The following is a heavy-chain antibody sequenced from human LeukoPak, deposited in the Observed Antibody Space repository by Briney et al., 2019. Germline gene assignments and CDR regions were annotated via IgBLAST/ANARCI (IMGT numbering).Heavy chain of an antibody. J-gene: IGHJ3*02. CDR2: IIPIFGTT. CDR1: GGTFSSYA. Sequence: SVKVSCKASGGTFSSYAISWVRQAPGQGLEWMGRIIPIFGTTNYPQKFQGRVTITTDESTSTAYMELSSLRSEDTAVYYCARDRVAATDAFDIWGQGTMVTVSS. V-gene: IGHV1-69*05. CDR3: ARDRVAATDAFDI. D-gene: IGHD2-15*01.